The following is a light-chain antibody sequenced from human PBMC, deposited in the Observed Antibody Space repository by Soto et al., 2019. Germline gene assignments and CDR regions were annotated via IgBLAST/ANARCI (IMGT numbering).Light chain of an antibody. CDR2: EVS. CDR1: NSDIGGYNY. Sequence: QSVLTQPPSASGSPGQSVTISCTGTNSDIGGYNYVSWYQHHPGKAPKLMIYEVSKRPSGVPDRFSGSKSGNTASLTVSGLQAEDEADYYCSSYAGSNNGVFGGGTKVTVL. J-gene: IGLJ3*02. V-gene: IGLV2-8*01. CDR3: SSYAGSNNGV.